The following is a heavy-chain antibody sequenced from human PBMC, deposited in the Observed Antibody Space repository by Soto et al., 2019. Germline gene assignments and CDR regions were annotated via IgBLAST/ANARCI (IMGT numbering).Heavy chain of an antibody. V-gene: IGHV3-23*01. CDR3: XXXXXXXXXXXXRVDF. Sequence: EVQLLESGGGLVQPGGSLRLSCAASGFTFNNYAMTWVRQAPGKGLEWVSAISGGGDTTSYADSVKGRFTVSRDGXXXXXXXXXXXXXXXXXXXXXXXXXXXXXXXXXXRVDFWGQGTLVTVSS. J-gene: IGHJ4*02. CDR2: ISGGGDTT. CDR1: GFTFNNYA.